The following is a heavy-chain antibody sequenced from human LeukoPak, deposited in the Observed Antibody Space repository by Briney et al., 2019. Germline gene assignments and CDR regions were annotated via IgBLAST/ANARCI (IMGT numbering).Heavy chain of an antibody. V-gene: IGHV4-31*03. J-gene: IGHJ4*02. Sequence: SETLSLTCTVSGDSISSGGYFWSWIRQHPGKGLEWIGYIYYTGSTYYNPSLESRVTISVDTSKNQFSLKLSSVTAADTAVYYCTRDGPRSSGYPDNWGQGALVTVSS. CDR3: TRDGPRSSGYPDN. D-gene: IGHD3-22*01. CDR1: GDSISSGGYF. CDR2: IYYTGST.